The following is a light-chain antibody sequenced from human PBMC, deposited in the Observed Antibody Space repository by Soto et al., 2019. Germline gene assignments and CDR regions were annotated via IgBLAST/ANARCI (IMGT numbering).Light chain of an antibody. V-gene: IGKV3D-20*02. Sequence: EGVLAVSPGTVSLTPQERATLSFGTSQSVTSSYLAWYQQKPGQAPRLLIYGVSSRATRIPDRFSGSGAGTDFTLTISSLEPEDFAVYYCQQRSNWPPLSFGGGNKVDNK. J-gene: IGKJ4*01. CDR2: GVS. CDR3: QQRSNWPPLS. CDR1: QSVTSSY.